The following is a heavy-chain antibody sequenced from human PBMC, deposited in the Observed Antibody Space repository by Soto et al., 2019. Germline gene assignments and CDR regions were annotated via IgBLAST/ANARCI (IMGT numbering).Heavy chain of an antibody. CDR3: VRMFRGDNWFDP. V-gene: IGHV4-39*01. CDR2: IYYSGST. CDR1: GGSISSTSYY. Sequence: SEPLSLTCTVSGGSISSTSYYWGWIRQPPGKGLEWIGSIYYSGSTYYNPSLKSRVTISVDTSKNQFSLKLSSVTAADTAVYYCVRMFRGDNWFDPWGQGTLVTVSS. D-gene: IGHD3-10*01. J-gene: IGHJ5*02.